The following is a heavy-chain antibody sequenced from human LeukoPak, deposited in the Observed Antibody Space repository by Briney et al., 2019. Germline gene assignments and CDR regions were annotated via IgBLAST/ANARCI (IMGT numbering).Heavy chain of an antibody. CDR1: GFTFSTYT. J-gene: IGHJ4*02. D-gene: IGHD4-17*01. V-gene: IGHV3-21*01. CDR2: ISSSTYT. Sequence: GGSLRLSCAASGFTFSTYTMNWVRQAPGKGLEWVSSISSSTYTYYADSVKGRFTISRDNAKNSLYLHLNSLRPEDTAVYYCARDEGTTEYYFDYWGQGTLVTVSS. CDR3: ARDEGTTEYYFDY.